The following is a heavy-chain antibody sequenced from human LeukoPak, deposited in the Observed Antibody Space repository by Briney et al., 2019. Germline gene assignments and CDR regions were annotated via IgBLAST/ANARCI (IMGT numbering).Heavy chain of an antibody. V-gene: IGHV3-30*02. CDR3: AKDSFLTGSGSFDY. J-gene: IGHJ4*02. CDR1: GFTFSSYG. D-gene: IGHD3-9*01. Sequence: PGGSLRLSCAASGFTFSSYGMHWVRQAPGKGLEWVAFIRYDGSNKYYVDSVKGRFTISRDNSKNTLHLQMNSLRAEDTAVYYCAKDSFLTGSGSFDYWGQGTLVTVSS. CDR2: IRYDGSNK.